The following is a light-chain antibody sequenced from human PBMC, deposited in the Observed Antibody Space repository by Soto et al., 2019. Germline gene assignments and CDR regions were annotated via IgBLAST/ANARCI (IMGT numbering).Light chain of an antibody. J-gene: IGLJ1*01. V-gene: IGLV2-18*02. CDR1: SSDLGNYNR. Sequence: QSALTQPPSVSGSPGQSVAISCTGTSSDLGNYNRVSWYQQPPGTAPKLIIYEVTNRPSGVPDRFSGSKSGDTASLTISGLQAEDEADYFCCSYTTSGTYVFGTGTKVTV. CDR3: CSYTTSGTYV. CDR2: EVT.